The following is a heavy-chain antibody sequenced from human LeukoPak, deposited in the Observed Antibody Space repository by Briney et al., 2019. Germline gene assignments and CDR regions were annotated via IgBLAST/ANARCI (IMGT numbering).Heavy chain of an antibody. CDR2: VNPNTGGT. V-gene: IGHV1-2*02. J-gene: IGHJ4*02. Sequence: SMKLSCKASGFTVTGYYFHWVRQSPGQRLEWRGGVNPNTGGTDYAQLIQARVTRTREPSISTAYMDPSRLTSDDSAVYSCAKDSYGGNWSLGYWGQGTLVTVSS. CDR3: AKDSYGGNWSLGY. D-gene: IGHD4-23*01. CDR1: GFTVTGYY.